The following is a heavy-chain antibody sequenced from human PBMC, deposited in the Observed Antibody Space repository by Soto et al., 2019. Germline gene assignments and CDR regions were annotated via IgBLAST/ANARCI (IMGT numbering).Heavy chain of an antibody. CDR2: INPNSGAT. J-gene: IGHJ5*02. Sequence: QVQLEQSGAEVKKPGASVKVSCKASGYTFTGYFMHWVRQAPGQGLEWMGWINPNSGATKYAQKFQGRDTLSRDTSISTAYMELSGLRSDDTAVYYCARGGGTILAPLPWGQGTLVTVSS. D-gene: IGHD3-3*01. CDR1: GYTFTGYF. V-gene: IGHV1-2*02. CDR3: ARGGGTILAPLP.